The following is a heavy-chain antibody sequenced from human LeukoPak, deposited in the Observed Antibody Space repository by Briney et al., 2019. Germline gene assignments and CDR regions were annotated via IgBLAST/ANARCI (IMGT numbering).Heavy chain of an antibody. V-gene: IGHV3-23*01. CDR2: ILQDGETT. CDR3: AKPLINFYYLDV. Sequence: PGGSLRLSCAASGFSFTTSMMSWVRRVPGQGLEWVSTILQDGETTFYADSVRGRSTISRDNSKNTLFLQMNSLRAEDSAVYYCAKPLINFYYLDVWGKGTTVTVSS. CDR1: GFSFTTSM. J-gene: IGHJ6*03. D-gene: IGHD3-10*01.